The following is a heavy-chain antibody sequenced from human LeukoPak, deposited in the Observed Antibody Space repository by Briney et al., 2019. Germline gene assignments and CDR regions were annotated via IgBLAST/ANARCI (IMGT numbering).Heavy chain of an antibody. CDR3: ARQTGSGLFILP. CDR2: IYYTGNT. Sequence: KPSETLSLTCTVSGVSISSSYSYWGWIRQPPGMGLEWIGSIYYTGNTYYNASLKSQVSISIDTSKNQFSLKFTSVTAADTAVYYCARQTGSGLFILPGGQGTLVTVSS. CDR1: GVSISSSYSY. J-gene: IGHJ4*02. V-gene: IGHV4-39*01. D-gene: IGHD3/OR15-3a*01.